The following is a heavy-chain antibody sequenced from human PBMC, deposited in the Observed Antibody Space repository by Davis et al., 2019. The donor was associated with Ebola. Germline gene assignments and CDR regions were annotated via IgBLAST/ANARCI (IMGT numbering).Heavy chain of an antibody. J-gene: IGHJ5*01. CDR3: TRDRDYYDTRAYHPRGWFDS. Sequence: GESLKISCVTSGFTFSRFHISWVRQAPGKGLEWVASISPYDDNIFYEDSVKGRFTISRDNAKNSLDLQMNSLRAEDTAVYYCTRDRDYYDTRAYHPRGWFDSWGQGTLVIVSS. CDR1: GFTFSRFH. CDR2: ISPYDDNI. D-gene: IGHD3-22*01. V-gene: IGHV3-21*01.